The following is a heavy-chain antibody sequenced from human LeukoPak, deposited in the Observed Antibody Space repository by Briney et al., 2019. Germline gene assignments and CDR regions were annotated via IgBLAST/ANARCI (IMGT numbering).Heavy chain of an antibody. D-gene: IGHD3-16*01. Sequence: GGSLRLSCAASGFTVSTNYMSWVRQAPGKGLEWVSAISGSGGSTYYADSVKGRFTISRDNSKNTLYLQMNSLRAEDTAVYYCAKGRGIGYWGQGTLVTVSS. CDR2: ISGSGGST. J-gene: IGHJ4*02. CDR3: AKGRGIGY. V-gene: IGHV3-23*01. CDR1: GFTVSTNY.